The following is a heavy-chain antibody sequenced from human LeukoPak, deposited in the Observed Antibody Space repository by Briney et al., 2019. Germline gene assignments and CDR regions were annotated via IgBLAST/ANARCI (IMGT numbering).Heavy chain of an antibody. D-gene: IGHD3-10*01. CDR2: IYYSGST. CDR1: GGSISSYY. Sequence: SETLSLTCTVSGGSISSYYWSWIRQPPGKGLEWIGDIYYSGSTNYNPSLKTRVTISVDTSKNQFSLKLSSVTAADTAVYYCARTVRGLWFDPWGQGTLVTVSS. V-gene: IGHV4-59*01. CDR3: ARTVRGLWFDP. J-gene: IGHJ5*02.